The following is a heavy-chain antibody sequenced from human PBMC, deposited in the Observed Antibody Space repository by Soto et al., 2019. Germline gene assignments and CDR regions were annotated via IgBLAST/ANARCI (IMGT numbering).Heavy chain of an antibody. Sequence: GRSLRLSCVASGLTFGNRAMSWVRQSPGEGLEWVSTITDTGGDAKYADSARGRFAISRDNAEKTLYLRMSALRALDSAIYFCVRGSNDSYPGRRFVGFWGRGTLVTVSS. CDR3: VRGSNDSYPGRRFVGF. CDR1: GLTFGNRA. D-gene: IGHD3-10*01. CDR2: ITDTGGDA. V-gene: IGHV3-23*01. J-gene: IGHJ4*02.